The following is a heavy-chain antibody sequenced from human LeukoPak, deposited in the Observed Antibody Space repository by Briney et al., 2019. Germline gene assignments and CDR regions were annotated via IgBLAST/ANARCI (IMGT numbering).Heavy chain of an antibody. D-gene: IGHD6-13*01. CDR2: IGTAGDT. V-gene: IGHV3-13*01. J-gene: IGHJ4*02. Sequence: GGSLRLSCAASGFTFSSYDMRWVRQATGKGLEWVSAIGTAGDTYYPGSVKGRFTISRENAKNSLYLQMNSLRAGDTAVYYCARAGGIAAAGSFDYWGQGTLVTVSS. CDR1: GFTFSSYD. CDR3: ARAGGIAAAGSFDY.